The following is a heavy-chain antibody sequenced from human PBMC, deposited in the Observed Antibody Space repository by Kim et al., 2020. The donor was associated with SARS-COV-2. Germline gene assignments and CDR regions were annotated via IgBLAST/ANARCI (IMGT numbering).Heavy chain of an antibody. J-gene: IGHJ4*02. CDR1: GGSFSGYY. CDR3: ARAFVGYYDSSGYYAYYFDY. Sequence: SETLSLTCAVYGGSFSGYYWSWIRQPPGKGLEWIGEINHSGSTNYNPSLKSRVTISVDTSKNQFSLKLSSVTAADTAVYYCARAFVGYYDSSGYYAYYFDYWGQGTLVTVSS. V-gene: IGHV4-34*01. CDR2: INHSGST. D-gene: IGHD3-22*01.